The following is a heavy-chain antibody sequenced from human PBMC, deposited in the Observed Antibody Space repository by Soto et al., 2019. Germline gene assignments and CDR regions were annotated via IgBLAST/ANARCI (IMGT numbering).Heavy chain of an antibody. CDR1: GGTFSSYT. V-gene: IGHV1-69*02. CDR2: IIPMLGIA. CDR3: ANRGYSYGFVIY. D-gene: IGHD5-18*01. Sequence: QVQLVQSGAEVKKPGSSVKVSCKASGGTFSSYTFSWVRQAPGQGLEWMGRIIPMLGIANYPQKFQGRVTITADKSTSTAYMELSSLRSEDTAVYYCANRGYSYGFVIYWGQGTLVTVSS. J-gene: IGHJ4*02.